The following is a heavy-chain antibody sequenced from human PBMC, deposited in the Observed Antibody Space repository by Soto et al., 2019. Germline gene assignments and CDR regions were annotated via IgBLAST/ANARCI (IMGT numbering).Heavy chain of an antibody. V-gene: IGHV5-51*01. CDR1: GYSFTSYW. CDR3: ERRGSSAYYYYGMDV. J-gene: IGHJ6*02. Sequence: GESLKISCKGSGYSFTSYWIGWVRQMPGKGLEWMGIIYPGDSDTRYSPSFQGQVTISADKSISTAYLQWSSLKASDTAMYYCERRGSSAYYYYGMDVWGQGTTVTVSS. CDR2: IYPGDSDT. D-gene: IGHD3-10*01.